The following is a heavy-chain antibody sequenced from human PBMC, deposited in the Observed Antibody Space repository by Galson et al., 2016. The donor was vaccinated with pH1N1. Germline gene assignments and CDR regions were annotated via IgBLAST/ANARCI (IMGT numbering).Heavy chain of an antibody. Sequence: SVKVSCKASGYSFIGYYMHWVRQAPGQGLEWMGWIHPESGDTKYAQKFQGRVTMTRDTSISTAYMELNSLRFDDTAVFYCARGGRGYSYGGYMDVWGKGTTVTVSS. D-gene: IGHD5-18*01. CDR3: ARGGRGYSYGGYMDV. CDR1: GYSFIGYY. CDR2: IHPESGDT. J-gene: IGHJ6*03. V-gene: IGHV1-2*02.